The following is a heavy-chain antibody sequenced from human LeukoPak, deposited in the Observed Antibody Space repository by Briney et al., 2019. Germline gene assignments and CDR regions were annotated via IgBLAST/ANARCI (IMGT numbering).Heavy chain of an antibody. V-gene: IGHV3-66*01. Sequence: GGSLRLSCAASGFTVSSNYMSWVRQAPGKGLEWVSVIYSGGSTYYADSVKGRFTISRDNSKNTLYLQMDSLRAEDTAVYYCARARAWYYDSSGYIDYWGRGTLVTVSS. CDR1: GFTVSSNY. D-gene: IGHD3-22*01. CDR3: ARARAWYYDSSGYIDY. CDR2: IYSGGST. J-gene: IGHJ4*02.